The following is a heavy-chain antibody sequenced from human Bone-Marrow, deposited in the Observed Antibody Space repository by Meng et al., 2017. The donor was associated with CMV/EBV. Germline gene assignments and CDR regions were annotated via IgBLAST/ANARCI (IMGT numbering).Heavy chain of an antibody. CDR3: ARGSVQLWLVLLHEAFDI. V-gene: IGHV3-30*02. D-gene: IGHD5-18*01. CDR2: IRYDGSNK. J-gene: IGHJ3*02. Sequence: GESLKISCAASGFTFSSYGMHWVRQAPGKGLEWVAFIRYDGSNKYYADSVKGRFTISRDNSKNTLYLQMNSLRAEDTAVYYCARGSVQLWLVLLHEAFDIWGQGTMVTVSS. CDR1: GFTFSSYG.